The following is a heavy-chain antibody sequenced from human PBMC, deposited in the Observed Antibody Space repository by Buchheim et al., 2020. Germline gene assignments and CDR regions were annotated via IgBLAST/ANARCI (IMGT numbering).Heavy chain of an antibody. CDR2: IGGSGASA. V-gene: IGHV3-23*01. D-gene: IGHD5-12*01. J-gene: IGHJ4*01. Sequence: EVQLLESGGGFIQPGGSLRLSCAASRSSFSTYAMSWVRQAPGKGLEWVSSIGGSGASAYYADSVKGRFIISRDNSKNTLYVQRNSLRAEDTAVYYCATGKHSGFDGRFDYWGQGTL. CDR3: ATGKHSGFDGRFDY. CDR1: RSSFSTYA.